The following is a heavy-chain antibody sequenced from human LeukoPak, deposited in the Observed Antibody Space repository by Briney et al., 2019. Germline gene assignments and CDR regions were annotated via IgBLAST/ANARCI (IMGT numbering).Heavy chain of an antibody. CDR3: GRELHSNFDY. J-gene: IGHJ4*02. V-gene: IGHV1-2*02. CDR2: INPNTGGT. CDR1: GYSFTGYY. Sequence: GASVKVSCKASGYSFTGYYIHWVRQAPGQGLEWMGWINPNTGGTKYAQKFQGRVTMTRDTSISTAYMELSRLSSDDTAVYYCGRELHSNFDYWGQGTLVTVSS. D-gene: IGHD2/OR15-2a*01.